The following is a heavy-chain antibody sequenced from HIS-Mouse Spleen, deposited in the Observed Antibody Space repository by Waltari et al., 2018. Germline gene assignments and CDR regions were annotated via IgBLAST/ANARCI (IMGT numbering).Heavy chain of an antibody. V-gene: IGHV4-39*07. CDR1: GGSISSSSYY. D-gene: IGHD6-13*01. CDR2: SYYSGTT. Sequence: QLQLQESGPGLVKPSETLSLTCTVSGGSISSSSYYWGWIRQPPGKGLEWIGSSYYSGTTYSTPSLKSRVTISVDTSKNQFSLKLSSVTAADTAVYYCAREIPYSSSWYDWYFDLWGRGTLVTVSS. J-gene: IGHJ2*01. CDR3: AREIPYSSSWYDWYFDL.